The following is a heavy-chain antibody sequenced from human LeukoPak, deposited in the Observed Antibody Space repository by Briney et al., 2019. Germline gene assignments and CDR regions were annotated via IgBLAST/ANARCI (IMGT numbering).Heavy chain of an antibody. J-gene: IGHJ4*02. CDR1: GFTFSSYW. D-gene: IGHD3-3*01. Sequence: NPGGSLRLSCAASGFTFSSYWMSWIRQPPGKGLEWIGYIYYSGSTNYNPSLKSRVTISVDTSKNQFSLKLSSVTAADTAVYYCARHLRITKYFDYWGQGTLVTVSS. CDR2: IYYSGST. CDR3: ARHLRITKYFDY. V-gene: IGHV4-59*08.